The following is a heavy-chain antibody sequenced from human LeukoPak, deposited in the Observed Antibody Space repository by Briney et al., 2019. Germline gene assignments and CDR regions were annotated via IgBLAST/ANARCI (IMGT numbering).Heavy chain of an antibody. CDR3: ARGVVAARFWFDP. V-gene: IGHV4-34*01. J-gene: IGHJ5*02. CDR2: INHSGST. CDR1: GVSFSGYY. Sequence: PSETLSLTCAVYGVSFSGYYWSWIRQPPGKGLEWIGEINHSGSTNYNPSLKSRVTISVDTSKNQFSLKLSSVTAADTAVYYCARGVVAARFWFDPWGQGTLVTVSS. D-gene: IGHD2-15*01.